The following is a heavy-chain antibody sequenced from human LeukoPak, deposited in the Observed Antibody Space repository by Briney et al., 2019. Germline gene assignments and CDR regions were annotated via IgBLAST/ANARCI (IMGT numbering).Heavy chain of an antibody. J-gene: IGHJ3*02. V-gene: IGHV4-39*07. CDR2: IYYSGST. Sequence: PSETLSLTCTVSGGSMSSSSYYWGWIRQPPGKGLEWIGSIYYSGSTYYNPSLKSRVTISVDTSKNQFSLKLSSVTAADTAVYYFARRVTMILVGLDAFDIWGQGTMVTVSS. CDR3: ARRVTMILVGLDAFDI. CDR1: GGSMSSSSYY. D-gene: IGHD3-22*01.